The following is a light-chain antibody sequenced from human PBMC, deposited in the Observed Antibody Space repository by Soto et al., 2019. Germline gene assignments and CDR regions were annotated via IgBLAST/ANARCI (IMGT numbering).Light chain of an antibody. CDR3: RQYDSSPRT. V-gene: IGKV3-20*01. Sequence: EIVLTQSPGTLSLSPGERATLSCRASQSFTSTSLAWYQQKPGQAPRLLISGASRRAAGIPDRFSGSGSGTDSTLTISRLESEDIAVYYCRQYDSSPRTFGQGTRVEIK. CDR1: QSFTSTS. J-gene: IGKJ1*01. CDR2: GAS.